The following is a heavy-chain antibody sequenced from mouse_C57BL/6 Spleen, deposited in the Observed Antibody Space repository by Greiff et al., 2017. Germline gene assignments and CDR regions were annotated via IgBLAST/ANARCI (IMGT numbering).Heavy chain of an antibody. J-gene: IGHJ2*01. CDR3: ARDGTPTPFDY. Sequence: QVHVKQPGAELVKPGASVKLSCKASGYTFTSYWMHWVKQRPGQGLEWIGMIHPNSGSTNYNEKFKSKATLTVDKSSSTAYMQLSSLTSEDSAVYYCARDGTPTPFDYWGQGTTLTVSS. V-gene: IGHV1-64*01. CDR1: GYTFTSYW. D-gene: IGHD2-10*01. CDR2: IHPNSGST.